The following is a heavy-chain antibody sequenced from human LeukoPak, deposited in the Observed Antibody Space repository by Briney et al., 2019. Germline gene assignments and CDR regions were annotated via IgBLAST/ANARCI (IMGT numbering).Heavy chain of an antibody. CDR2: IYYSGST. V-gene: IGHV4-59*01. J-gene: IGHJ5*02. CDR3: ARARYNWFDP. Sequence: SETLSLTRTVSGGSISSYYWSWIRQPPGKGLEWIGYIYYSGSTNYNPSLKSRVTISVDTSKNQFSLILSSVTAADTAVYYCARARYNWFDPWGQGTLVTVSS. CDR1: GGSISSYY.